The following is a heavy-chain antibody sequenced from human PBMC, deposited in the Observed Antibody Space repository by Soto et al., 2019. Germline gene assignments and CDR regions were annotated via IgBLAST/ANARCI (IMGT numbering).Heavy chain of an antibody. V-gene: IGHV4-59*01. J-gene: IGHJ6*02. D-gene: IGHD2-21*02. CDR1: GGSISSYY. CDR3: ARVTGDSVYYGTDV. Sequence: SETLSLTCTVSGGSISSYYWSWIRQPPGKGLEWIGYIYYSGSTNYNPSLKSRVTISVDTSKNQFSLKLSSVTAADTAVYYCARVTGDSVYYGTDVWGQGTTVTVSS. CDR2: IYYSGST.